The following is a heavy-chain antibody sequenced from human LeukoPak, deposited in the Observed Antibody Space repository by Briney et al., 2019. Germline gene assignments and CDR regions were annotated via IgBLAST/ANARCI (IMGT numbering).Heavy chain of an antibody. Sequence: GGSLRLSCAASGFTFSSDSMNWVRQAPGKGLEWVSYISSSSSSIYYADSVKGRFTISRDSSKNTLYLQMNSLRAEDTAVYYCAKDRYYYDSSGYYSALYYYYGMDVWGQGTTVTVSS. V-gene: IGHV3-48*01. J-gene: IGHJ6*02. CDR1: GFTFSSDS. CDR2: ISSSSSSI. D-gene: IGHD3-22*01. CDR3: AKDRYYYDSSGYYSALYYYYGMDV.